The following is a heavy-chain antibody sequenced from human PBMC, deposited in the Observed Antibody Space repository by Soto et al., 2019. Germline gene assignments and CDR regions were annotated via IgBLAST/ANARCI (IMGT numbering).Heavy chain of an antibody. J-gene: IGHJ4*02. V-gene: IGHV3-74*01. CDR1: GYTFGHHW. CDR2: MNSDGSII. Sequence: GGSLSLSCAAAGYTFGHHWMHWVRQAPGKGLEWVSRMNSDGSIIKSADSVKGRFTVSRDNAKNTLYLQMNSLRVEDTAVYYCATAEVDYWGPGTLVTVSS. CDR3: ATAEVDY.